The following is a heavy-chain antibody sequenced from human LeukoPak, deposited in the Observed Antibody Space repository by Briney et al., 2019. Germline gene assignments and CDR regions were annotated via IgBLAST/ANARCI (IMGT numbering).Heavy chain of an antibody. D-gene: IGHD6-13*01. CDR1: GGSFSGYY. Sequence: SETLSLTCAVYGGSFSGYYWSWIRQPPGKGLEWIGEINHSGSTNHNPSLKSRVTISVDTSKNQFSLKLSSVTAADTAVYYCARRAAAVQEDWGQGTLVTVSS. CDR3: ARRAAAVQED. CDR2: INHSGST. J-gene: IGHJ4*02. V-gene: IGHV4-34*01.